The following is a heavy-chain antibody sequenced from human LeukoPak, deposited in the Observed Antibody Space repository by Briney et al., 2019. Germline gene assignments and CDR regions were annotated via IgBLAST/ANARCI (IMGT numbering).Heavy chain of an antibody. V-gene: IGHV3-30-3*01. CDR1: GFYFHNYV. CDR2: ISYAVNIK. Sequence: GGSLRLSCAASGFYFHNYVIHWVRQAPGKGLEWVAVISYAVNIKYYADSVKGRFTISRDSSSKTVFLQMYSLRTEDTAVYYCAKDVGKWESLHFFDYWGQGTLVTVSS. CDR3: AKDVGKWESLHFFDY. J-gene: IGHJ4*02. D-gene: IGHD1-26*01.